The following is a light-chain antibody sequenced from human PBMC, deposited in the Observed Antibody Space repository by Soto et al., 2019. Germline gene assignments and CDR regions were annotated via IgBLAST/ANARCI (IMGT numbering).Light chain of an antibody. J-gene: IGLJ1*01. Sequence: QSVLTLPASVSGSPGQSITISCTGTSSDVGAYNYVSWYQQHPGKAPKLMISEVSNRPSGVSNRFSGSKSGNTASLTISGLQAEDEADYFCSSYTSSSTLYVVGTGTKGHRX. V-gene: IGLV2-14*01. CDR2: EVS. CDR3: SSYTSSSTLYV. CDR1: SSDVGAYNY.